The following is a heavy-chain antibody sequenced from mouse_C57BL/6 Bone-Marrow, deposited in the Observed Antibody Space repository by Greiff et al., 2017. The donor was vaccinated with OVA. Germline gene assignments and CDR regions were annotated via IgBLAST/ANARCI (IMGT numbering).Heavy chain of an antibody. CDR3: ARNWGDYDGGYAMDY. D-gene: IGHD2-4*01. CDR1: GFSLTSYA. CDR2: IWTGGGT. V-gene: IGHV2-9-1*01. J-gene: IGHJ4*01. Sequence: VQLQQSGPGLVAPSQSLSITCTVSGFSLTSYAISWVRQPPGKGLEWLGVIWTGGGTNYNSALKSRLSISKDNSKSQVFLKMNSLQTDDTARYYCARNWGDYDGGYAMDYWGQGTSVTVSS.